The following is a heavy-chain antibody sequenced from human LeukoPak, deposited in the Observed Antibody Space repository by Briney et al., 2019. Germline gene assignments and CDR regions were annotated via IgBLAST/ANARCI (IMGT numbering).Heavy chain of an antibody. CDR2: IYFNGNA. V-gene: IGHV4-59*01. D-gene: IGHD3-10*01. CDR3: ARRDSEGFAYYFDQ. Sequence: SETLSLTCVVSGDSISTYHWSWIRQPPGKGLEWIGYIYFNGNANYNHSLKSRVTISVDTSKNQFSLKLSSVTAADTAVYYRARRDSEGFAYYFDQWGPGALVTVSS. J-gene: IGHJ4*02. CDR1: GDSISTYH.